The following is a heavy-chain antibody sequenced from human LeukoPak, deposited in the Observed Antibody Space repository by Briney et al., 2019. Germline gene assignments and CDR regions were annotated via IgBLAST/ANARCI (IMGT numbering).Heavy chain of an antibody. CDR3: ARSPDRYNWNPGNWFDP. D-gene: IGHD1-20*01. Sequence: SETLSLTCAVYGGSFSGYYWGWIRQPPGKGLEWLGNIYYSGTTYYNPSLKSRVTISVDTSKNQFSLKLTSVTAADTAVYYCARSPDRYNWNPGNWFDPWGQGTLVTVSS. V-gene: IGHV4-34*01. CDR1: GGSFSGYY. J-gene: IGHJ5*02. CDR2: IYYSGTT.